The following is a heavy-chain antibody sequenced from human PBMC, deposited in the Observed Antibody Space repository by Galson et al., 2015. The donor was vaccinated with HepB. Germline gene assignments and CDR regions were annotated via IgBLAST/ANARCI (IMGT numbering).Heavy chain of an antibody. CDR1: GFDFPTHW. CDR2: IFPGDSDS. CDR3: ARPQPTVVSPAASLDV. J-gene: IGHJ3*01. Sequence: QSGAEVKKPGDSLKISCKTSGFDFPTHWIAWVRQRPGKGLEWMGIIFPGDSDSIYSPSFEGQVTMSVDKSISTAYLHLGSLKASDTAVYYCARPQPTVVSPAASLDVWCQGTMVIVSS. V-gene: IGHV5-51*03. D-gene: IGHD2-15*01.